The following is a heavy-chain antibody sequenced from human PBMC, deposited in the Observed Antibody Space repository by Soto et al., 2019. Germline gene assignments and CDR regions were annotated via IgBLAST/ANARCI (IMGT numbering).Heavy chain of an antibody. CDR2: ISYDGSNK. CDR1: GFTFSSYA. Sequence: GWSLRLSCAASGFTFSSYAMHWVRQAPGKGLEWVAFISYDGSNKYYADSVKGRFTISRDNSKNTLYLQMNSLRAEDTAVYYCARDTPNAFDIWGQGTMVTVS. J-gene: IGHJ3*02. CDR3: ARDTPNAFDI. V-gene: IGHV3-30-3*01.